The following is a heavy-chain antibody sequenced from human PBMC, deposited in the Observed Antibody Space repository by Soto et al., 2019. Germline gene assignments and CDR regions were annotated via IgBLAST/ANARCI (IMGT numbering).Heavy chain of an antibody. CDR2: ISGSGGST. CDR3: AKSVQVVVAATLTH. Sequence: GGSLRLSCAASGFTLSSYAMSWVRQAPGKGLEWVSAISGSGGSTYYADSVKGRFTISRGNSKNTLYLQMNSLRAEDTAVYYCAKSVQVVVAATLTHWGQGTLVTVSS. V-gene: IGHV3-23*01. CDR1: GFTLSSYA. J-gene: IGHJ4*02. D-gene: IGHD2-15*01.